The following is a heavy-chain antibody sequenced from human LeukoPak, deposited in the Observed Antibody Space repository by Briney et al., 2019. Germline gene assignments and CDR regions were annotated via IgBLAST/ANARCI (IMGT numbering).Heavy chain of an antibody. CDR2: ITSAGDT. V-gene: IGHV4-4*07. Sequence: SETLSLTCTVSGGSISPYFWSWIRQPAGKGLEWIGRITSAGDTDYNPSLRGRVTMSLDTSKNQFSLILNSVTASDTALYYLAREDLKLPHNWFDPWGQGTLVTVSS. CDR3: AREDLKLPHNWFDP. J-gene: IGHJ5*02. CDR1: GGSISPYF.